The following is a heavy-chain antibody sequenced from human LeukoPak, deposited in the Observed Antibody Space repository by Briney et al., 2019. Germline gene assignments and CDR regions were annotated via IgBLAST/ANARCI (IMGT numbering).Heavy chain of an antibody. CDR2: ISGDGSST. J-gene: IGHJ4*02. CDR3: ARDFRFLEDY. CDR1: GFTFSNTW. D-gene: IGHD3-3*01. Sequence: PGGSLRLSCAASGFTFSNTWLRWVRQPPGQGLVWVSPISGDGSSTLYADFVKGRFTISRDNAKNSLYLQMNSLRAEDTAVYYCARDFRFLEDYWGQGLLVTVSS. V-gene: IGHV3-74*01.